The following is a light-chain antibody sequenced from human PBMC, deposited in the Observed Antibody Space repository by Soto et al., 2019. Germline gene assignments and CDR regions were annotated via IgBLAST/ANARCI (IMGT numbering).Light chain of an antibody. Sequence: AIQMTQSPSSLSASVGDRVTITCRASQAIRNDLGWYQQKPGRAPKLLIYAASSLQSGVPSRFSGSGSGTDFTLSISSLQPEDFATYYCLQDYNYPRTFGQGTKVEIK. CDR1: QAIRND. J-gene: IGKJ1*01. V-gene: IGKV1-6*01. CDR2: AAS. CDR3: LQDYNYPRT.